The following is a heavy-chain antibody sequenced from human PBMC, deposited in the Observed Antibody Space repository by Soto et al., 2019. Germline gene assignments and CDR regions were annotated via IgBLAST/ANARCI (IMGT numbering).Heavy chain of an antibody. J-gene: IGHJ4*02. V-gene: IGHV3-30-3*01. CDR2: ITYDGSNQ. D-gene: IGHD1-26*01. CDR3: ARAPSGSYPEFDY. Sequence: WGSLRLACASSGFIFISYTIHFCRHSPGKGLEWVVVITYDGSNQYYADSVKGRFTISRDNSRNMLFLQMNSLRPDDTAVYYCARAPSGSYPEFDYWGQGTLVTVSS. CDR1: GFIFISYT.